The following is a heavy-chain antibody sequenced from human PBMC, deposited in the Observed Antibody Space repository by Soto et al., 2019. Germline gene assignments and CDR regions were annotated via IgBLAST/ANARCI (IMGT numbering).Heavy chain of an antibody. CDR2: ISASGANK. CDR3: AKSDYGDVWYNWFDH. V-gene: IGHV3-23*01. CDR1: GFFFSDYI. J-gene: IGHJ5*02. D-gene: IGHD4-17*01. Sequence: GGSLRLSCAATGFFFSDYIMSWVRQAPGKGLEWVSRISASGANKYYADSVKGRFTISRDNSKKTVYLQMSSLRAEDTAVYYCAKSDYGDVWYNWFDHWAQGTKVTVSS.